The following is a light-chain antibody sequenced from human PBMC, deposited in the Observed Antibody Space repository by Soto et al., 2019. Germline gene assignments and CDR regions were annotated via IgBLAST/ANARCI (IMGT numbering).Light chain of an antibody. CDR3: QQRSNWPPT. CDR2: DAS. Sequence: EIVLTQSPATLSLSPWERATLSCRASQSVSSYLAWYQQKPGQAPRLLIYDASNRATGIPARFSGSGSGTAVTLPISSLEPEDFAVYYCQQRSNWPPTFGGGTKVDI. V-gene: IGKV3-11*01. J-gene: IGKJ4*01. CDR1: QSVSSY.